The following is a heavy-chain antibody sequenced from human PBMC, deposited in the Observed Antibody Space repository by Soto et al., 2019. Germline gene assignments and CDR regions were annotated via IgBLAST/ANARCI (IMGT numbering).Heavy chain of an antibody. CDR2: IYYSGST. Sequence: QVQLQESGPGLVKPSQTLSLTCTVSGGSISSGGYYWSWIRQHPGKGLEWIGYIYYSGSTYYNPSLKSRVTISVDTSKNQFSLKLSSVTAADTALYYCARDRNYDFWSGSVGFDPWGQGTLVTVSS. CDR1: GGSISSGGYY. D-gene: IGHD3-3*01. V-gene: IGHV4-31*03. CDR3: ARDRNYDFWSGSVGFDP. J-gene: IGHJ5*02.